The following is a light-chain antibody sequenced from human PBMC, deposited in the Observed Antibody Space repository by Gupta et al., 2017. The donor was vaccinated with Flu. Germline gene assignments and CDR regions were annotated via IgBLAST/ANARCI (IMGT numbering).Light chain of an antibody. J-gene: IGKJ2*01. Sequence: DIVMTQSPESLAVALGERATIDCTSNQILSYTANDKHFLAWYQQRPGQPPKLLISMASERASGVPDRFRGSGSGTHYSLTISSLQPEDVAVYFCQQHYESPPTFGRGTRV. CDR3: QQHYESPPT. CDR1: QILSYTANDKHF. V-gene: IGKV4-1*01. CDR2: MAS.